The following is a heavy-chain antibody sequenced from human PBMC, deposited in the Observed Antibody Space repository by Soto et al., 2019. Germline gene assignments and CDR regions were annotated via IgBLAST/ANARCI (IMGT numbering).Heavy chain of an antibody. CDR3: ARAPHGMDV. V-gene: IGHV3-30-3*01. CDR1: GFTFSSYA. J-gene: IGHJ6*02. Sequence: SGGGVVQPGRSLRVSCAASGFTFSSYAMHWVRQAPGKGLEWVAAISYDGSKKYYADSVKGRFTISRDQSKNTLSLQMNSLRVEDTAVYYCARAPHGMDVWGQGTTVTVSS. CDR2: ISYDGSKK.